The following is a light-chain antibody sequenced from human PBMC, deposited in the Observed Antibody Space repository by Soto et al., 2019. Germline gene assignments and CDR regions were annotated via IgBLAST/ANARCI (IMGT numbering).Light chain of an antibody. CDR1: SGSVSTSYY. CDR3: VLYMGSGIWV. J-gene: IGLJ3*02. CDR2: STN. V-gene: IGLV8-61*01. Sequence: QTVVTQEPSFSVSPGGTVTLTCGLSSGSVSTSYYPSWYQQTPGQAPRTLIYSTNTRSSGVPDRFSGSILGNKAALTITXXXXXDESDYYCVLYMGSGIWVFGGGTKLTVL.